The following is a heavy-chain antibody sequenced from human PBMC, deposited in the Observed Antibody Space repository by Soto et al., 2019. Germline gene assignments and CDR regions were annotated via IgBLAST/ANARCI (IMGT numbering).Heavy chain of an antibody. J-gene: IGHJ6*02. CDR3: ARDADYGGSRGGMDV. CDR1: GGSVNNADYF. V-gene: IGHV4-31*03. Sequence: QVRLEELGPGLVKPSETLSLICSVSGGSVNNADYFWSWIRHHPENGLEWIGYIYYSGSTRYNPSFKTRATLSIDTSKNQFSLRLNSVTVADTAVYFCARDADYGGSRGGMDVWGRGTTVTVSS. CDR2: IYYSGST. D-gene: IGHD4-17*01.